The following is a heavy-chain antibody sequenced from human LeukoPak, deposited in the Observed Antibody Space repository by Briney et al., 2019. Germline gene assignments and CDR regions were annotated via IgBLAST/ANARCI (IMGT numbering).Heavy chain of an antibody. CDR1: GFTFSSYA. V-gene: IGHV3-30-3*01. D-gene: IGHD6-6*01. CDR2: ISYDGSNK. CDR3: ARGGAARPSDY. J-gene: IGHJ4*02. Sequence: PGRSLRLSCAASGFTFSSYAMHWVRQAPGKGLEWVAVISYDGSNKYYADSVKGRFTISRDNAKNSLYLQMNSLRAEDTAVYYCARGGAARPSDYWGQGILVTVSS.